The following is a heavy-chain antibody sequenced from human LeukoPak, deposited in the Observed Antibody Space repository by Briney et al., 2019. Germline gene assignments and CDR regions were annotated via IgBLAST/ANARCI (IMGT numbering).Heavy chain of an antibody. V-gene: IGHV4-59*08. J-gene: IGHJ4*02. Sequence: SETLSLTCTVSGGSISSYYWSWIRQPPGKGLEWIGYIYYSGSTNYNPSLKSRVTISVDTSKNQFSLKLSSVTAADTAVYYCARLDGLGGYFDYWGQGTLVTVSS. CDR2: IYYSGST. CDR1: GGSISSYY. D-gene: IGHD3-16*01. CDR3: ARLDGLGGYFDY.